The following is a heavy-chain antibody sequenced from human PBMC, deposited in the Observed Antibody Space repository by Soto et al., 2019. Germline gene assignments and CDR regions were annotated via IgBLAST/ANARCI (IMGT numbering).Heavy chain of an antibody. CDR3: AKNQGVELVPLATVDWFDP. CDR2: ISGSGFKK. J-gene: IGHJ5*02. CDR1: GFIFEDFG. V-gene: IGHV3-23*01. D-gene: IGHD1-26*01. Sequence: LRLSCAASGFIFEDFGMSWVRQAPGKGLEWISSISGSGFKKYYADSVKGRFTISRDNSKSTVYLELNNLSAEDTAVYHCAKNQGVELVPLATVDWFDPWGQGSVVTVSS.